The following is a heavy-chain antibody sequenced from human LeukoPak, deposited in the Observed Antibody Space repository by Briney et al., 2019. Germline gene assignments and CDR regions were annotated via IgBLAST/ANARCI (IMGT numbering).Heavy chain of an antibody. CDR1: GGTFSSYA. CDR2: IIPISGTA. V-gene: IGHV1-69*06. Sequence: SVKVSCKASGGTFSSYAISWVRQAPGQGLEWMGGIIPISGTANYAQKFQGRVTITADKSTSTAYMELSSLRSEDTAVYYCARAASQGPPYYFDYWGQGTLVTVSS. CDR3: ARAASQGPPYYFDY. J-gene: IGHJ4*02.